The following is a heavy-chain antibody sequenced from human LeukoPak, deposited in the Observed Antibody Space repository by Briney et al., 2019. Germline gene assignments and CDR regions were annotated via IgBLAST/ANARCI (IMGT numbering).Heavy chain of an antibody. Sequence: PSETLSLTCIASGGSISSGTYYWSWIRQPAGKGLEWIGRIYTSGNTNYNPSLKSRVTISVDTFKNQFSLKLRSVTAADTAVYYCASLGRDSSGVLDYWGQGALVTVSS. CDR3: ASLGRDSSGVLDY. CDR2: IYTSGNT. V-gene: IGHV4-61*02. J-gene: IGHJ4*02. CDR1: GGSISSGTYY. D-gene: IGHD6-19*01.